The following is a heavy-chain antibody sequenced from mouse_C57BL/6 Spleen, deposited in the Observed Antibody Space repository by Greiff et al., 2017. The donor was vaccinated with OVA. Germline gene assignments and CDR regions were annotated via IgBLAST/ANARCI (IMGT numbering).Heavy chain of an antibody. Sequence: QVQLQQPGAELVRPGSSVKLSCKASGYTFTSYWMHWVKQRPIQGLEWIGNIDPSDSETHYNQKFKDKATLTVDKSSSTAYMQLSSLTSEDSAVYYCARAGGLGPFDYWGQGTTLTVSS. CDR2: IDPSDSET. CDR3: ARAGGLGPFDY. CDR1: GYTFTSYW. V-gene: IGHV1-52*01. J-gene: IGHJ2*01. D-gene: IGHD3-3*01.